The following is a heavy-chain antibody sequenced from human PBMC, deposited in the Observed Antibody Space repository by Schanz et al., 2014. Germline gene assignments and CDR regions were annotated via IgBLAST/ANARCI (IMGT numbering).Heavy chain of an antibody. J-gene: IGHJ3*02. D-gene: IGHD4-17*01. CDR2: ISYDGINK. V-gene: IGHV3-30*04. Sequence: QVHLVESGGGVVQPGGSLRLSCAASGFNFSTYALHWVRQAPGKGLEWVAVISYDGINKYYADSVKGRFTISRGNSKNTLYLQMNSLRAEDTALYYCAKDPHRDYGGKPQAFDIWGQGTMVTVSS. CDR3: AKDPHRDYGGKPQAFDI. CDR1: GFNFSTYA.